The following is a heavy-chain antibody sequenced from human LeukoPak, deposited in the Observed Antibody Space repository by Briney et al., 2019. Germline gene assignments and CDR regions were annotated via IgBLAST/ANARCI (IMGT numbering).Heavy chain of an antibody. Sequence: GASVKVSCKASGYILTDYYMHWVRQAPGQGLEWMGWISAYNGNTNYAQKLQGRVTMTTDTSTSTAYMELRSLRSDDTAVYYCARDWALTFHCSGGSCYVFDIWGQGTMVTVSS. D-gene: IGHD2-15*01. CDR3: ARDWALTFHCSGGSCYVFDI. J-gene: IGHJ3*02. CDR1: GYILTDYY. CDR2: ISAYNGNT. V-gene: IGHV1-18*04.